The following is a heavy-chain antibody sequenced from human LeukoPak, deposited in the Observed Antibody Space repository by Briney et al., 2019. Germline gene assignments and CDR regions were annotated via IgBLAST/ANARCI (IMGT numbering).Heavy chain of an antibody. CDR1: GFTFSSYW. V-gene: IGHV3-7*02. CDR2: IKQDGSEK. D-gene: IGHD3-10*01. J-gene: IGHJ4*02. CDR3: ARARKDYGSGSYFFDY. Sequence: GGSLRLSCAASGFTFSSYWMTWVRQAPGKGLEWVAKIKQDGSEKYYVDSVKGRFTISRDNAKNSLYLQMNSLGAEDTALYYCARARKDYGSGSYFFDYWGQGTLVTVSS.